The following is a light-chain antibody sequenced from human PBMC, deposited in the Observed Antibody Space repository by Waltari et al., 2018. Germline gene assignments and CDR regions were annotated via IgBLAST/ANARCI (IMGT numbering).Light chain of an antibody. CDR3: MQALQTLWT. CDR1: QSILPGNGYNY. Sequence: DIVMTQSPLSLAVTPGESASISCRSNQSILPGNGYNYLDWYLQKPGQSPQRLIYLVSNLASGVPDRFSGSGAGTDFTLKISRVESEEVGVYYCMQALQTLWTFGQGTKVEFK. J-gene: IGKJ1*01. V-gene: IGKV2-28*01. CDR2: LVS.